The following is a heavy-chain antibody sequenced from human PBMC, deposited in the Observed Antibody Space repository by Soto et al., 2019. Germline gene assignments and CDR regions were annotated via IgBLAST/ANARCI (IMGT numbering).Heavy chain of an antibody. CDR2: IYYSGST. CDR3: ARYQQLSRRVVVVAATFDY. V-gene: IGHV4-39*01. J-gene: IGHJ4*02. D-gene: IGHD2-15*01. Sequence: QLQLQESGPGLVKPSETLSLTCTVSGGSISSSSYYWGWIRQPPGKGLEWIGRIYYSGSTYYNPSLKSRVNISVDTSKNQFSLKLSSVTAADTAVYYCARYQQLSRRVVVVAATFDYWGQGTLVTVSS. CDR1: GGSISSSSYY.